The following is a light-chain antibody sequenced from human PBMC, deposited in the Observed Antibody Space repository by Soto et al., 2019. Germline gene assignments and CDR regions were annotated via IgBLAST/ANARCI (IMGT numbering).Light chain of an antibody. CDR2: GAS. V-gene: IGKV3-20*01. CDR1: QRVSSSY. J-gene: IGKJ3*01. Sequence: EIVLTQSPGTLYLSPGERATLSCRASQRVSSSYLAWYHQKPGQAPRLLSYGASSRATGIPDRFSGSGSGTDFTLTISRLEPEDFAVYYCHQYGSSPPFTFGPGAKVDIK. CDR3: HQYGSSPPFT.